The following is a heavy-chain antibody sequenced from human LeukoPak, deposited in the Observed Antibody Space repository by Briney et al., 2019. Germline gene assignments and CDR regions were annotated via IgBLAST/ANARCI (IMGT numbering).Heavy chain of an antibody. J-gene: IGHJ4*02. D-gene: IGHD6-6*01. CDR3: SSRGGSTSSLDS. Sequence: EASVKVSCKASGYTFTSYGISWVRQAPGQGLEWMGGIIPAFGTPSYPQRFHGRVTISTDESTSSVYMELSGLRSEGTAVYYCSSRGGSTSSLDSWGQGTLV. CDR2: IIPAFGTP. V-gene: IGHV1-69*05. CDR1: GYTFTSYG.